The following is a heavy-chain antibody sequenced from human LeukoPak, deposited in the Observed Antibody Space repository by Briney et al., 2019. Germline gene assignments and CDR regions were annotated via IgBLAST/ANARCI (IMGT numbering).Heavy chain of an antibody. J-gene: IGHJ1*01. D-gene: IGHD2-21*02. CDR3: ASLDGYCGGDCYDAEYLQH. CDR1: GYTFTGYY. Sequence: ASVKVSCKASGYTFTGYYMHWVRQAPGQGLEWMGWINPNSGGTNYAQKFQGRVTMTRDTSTSTVYMELSSLRSEDTAVYYCASLDGYCGGDCYDAEYLQHWGQGTLVTVSS. V-gene: IGHV1-2*02. CDR2: INPNSGGT.